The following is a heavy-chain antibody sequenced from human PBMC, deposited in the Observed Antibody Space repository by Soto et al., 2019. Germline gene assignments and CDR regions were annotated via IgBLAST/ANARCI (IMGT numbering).Heavy chain of an antibody. CDR3: ARVSPSPVGAYSFDY. CDR2: IKHDGSER. V-gene: IGHV3-7*05. J-gene: IGHJ4*02. Sequence: EVELVESGGGLVHPGGSLRLSCVASGFTFSNYWMTWVRQAPGKGPEWVANIKHDGSERYHVGSVKGRFTISRDNAKNSVSLQMSSLRAEDTAVEYCARVSPSPVGAYSFDYWGPGSLITVSS. D-gene: IGHD1-26*01. CDR1: GFTFSNYW.